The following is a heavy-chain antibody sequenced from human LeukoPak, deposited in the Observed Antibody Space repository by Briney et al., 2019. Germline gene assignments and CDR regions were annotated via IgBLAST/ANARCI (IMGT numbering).Heavy chain of an antibody. J-gene: IGHJ4*02. CDR3: ARPDYFASHD. CDR1: GYNFPKSW. D-gene: IGHD3-9*01. Sequence: GESLKISCKASGYNFPKSWISCVRQMPGKGLEWVAIIYPDDSRTNYSPSFQGHVTISVDRSINTAYLQWSSLRASDTAMYYCARPDYFASHDWGQGTLVTVST. CDR2: IYPDDSRT. V-gene: IGHV5-51*01.